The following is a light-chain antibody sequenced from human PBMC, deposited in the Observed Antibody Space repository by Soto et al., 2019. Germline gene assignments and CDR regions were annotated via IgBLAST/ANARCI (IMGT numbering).Light chain of an antibody. CDR3: QQANSFPLT. V-gene: IGKV1D-12*01. J-gene: IGKJ4*01. Sequence: DIQMTQSPSSVSASVGDRVTITCRASQGINNWLAWYQQKPGEPPKLLIYTTANLQSALPSRFGGSGSGTDFALTISTLQPADFATYSCQQANSFPLTFSGGTKVEVK. CDR1: QGINNW. CDR2: TTA.